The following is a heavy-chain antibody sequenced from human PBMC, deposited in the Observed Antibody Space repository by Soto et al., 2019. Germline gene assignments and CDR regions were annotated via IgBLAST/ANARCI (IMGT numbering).Heavy chain of an antibody. Sequence: ASVKGSCKASGYTFTGYYMHWVRQAPGQGLEWMGWINPNSGGTNYAQKFQGRVTMTRDTSISTAYMELSRLRSDDTAVYYCARASTSPYYDILTGELYYYYYGMDVWGQGTTVTVSS. CDR1: GYTFTGYY. V-gene: IGHV1-2*02. CDR3: ARASTSPYYDILTGELYYYYYGMDV. J-gene: IGHJ6*02. D-gene: IGHD3-9*01. CDR2: INPNSGGT.